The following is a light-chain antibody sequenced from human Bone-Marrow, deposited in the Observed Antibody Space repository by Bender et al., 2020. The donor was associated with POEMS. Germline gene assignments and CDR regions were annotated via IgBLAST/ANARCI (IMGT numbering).Light chain of an antibody. CDR2: QDT. Sequence: SYEVTQPPSVSVSPGQTASITCSGDDVGDKYVAWYQQKPGQSPVLVIYQDTKRPSGIPERFSGSNSGNTATLTISGTQAMDEADYYCQAWGTYSVVFGGGTKLTVL. CDR1: DVGDKY. CDR3: QAWGTYSVV. J-gene: IGLJ2*01. V-gene: IGLV3-1*01.